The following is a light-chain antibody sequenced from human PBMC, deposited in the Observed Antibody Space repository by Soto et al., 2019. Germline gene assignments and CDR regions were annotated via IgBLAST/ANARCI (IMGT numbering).Light chain of an antibody. Sequence: SYELTQPPSLSVSPGQTARITCFGDTLPKQNDYRYQQKPGQAPVMVIYKDNERPSGIPERLSGSRSGTTVTLTISAVQAEDAADYYCQSVNSTCTYWLFGGGTKVTVL. J-gene: IGLJ3*02. CDR2: KDN. V-gene: IGLV3-25*02. CDR1: TLPKQN. CDR3: QSVNSTCTYWL.